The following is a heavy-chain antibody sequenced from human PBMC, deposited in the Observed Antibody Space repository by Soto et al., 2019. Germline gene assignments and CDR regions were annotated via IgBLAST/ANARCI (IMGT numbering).Heavy chain of an antibody. D-gene: IGHD2-15*01. Sequence: QVQLVQSGAEVKKPGSSVKVSCKASGGTFSTYTISWVRQAPGQGLEWMGGIIPILGTAKYAQKFQGRVTITADESTTTAYMELSSLRSDDTAEYYCVTCRGQPYFYYGMDVWGQGTTVTVSS. V-gene: IGHV1-69*01. CDR3: VTCRGQPYFYYGMDV. CDR2: IIPILGTA. CDR1: GGTFSTYT. J-gene: IGHJ6*02.